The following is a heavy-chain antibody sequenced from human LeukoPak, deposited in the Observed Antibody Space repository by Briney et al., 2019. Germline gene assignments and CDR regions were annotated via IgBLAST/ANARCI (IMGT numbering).Heavy chain of an antibody. V-gene: IGHV4-39*07. Sequence: SETLSLTCTVSGGSISSSSYYWGWIRQPPGKGLEWIGSIYYSGSTYYNPSLKSRVTISVDTSKNQFSLKLSSVTAADTAVYYCARKYYDFWSGYAPIDYWGQGTLVTVSS. J-gene: IGHJ4*02. CDR3: ARKYYDFWSGYAPIDY. CDR1: GGSISSSSYY. D-gene: IGHD3-3*01. CDR2: IYYSGST.